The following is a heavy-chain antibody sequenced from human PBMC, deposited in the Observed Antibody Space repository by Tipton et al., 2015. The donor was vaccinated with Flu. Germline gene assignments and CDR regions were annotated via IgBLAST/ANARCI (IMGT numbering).Heavy chain of an antibody. J-gene: IGHJ4*02. V-gene: IGHV4-4*02. CDR3: ARDRSGYSGYYFDY. Sequence: GLVKPSGTLSLTCVVSGAFSSSGNWWSWVRQSPGKALEWIGGIKYAGNTYYSPSLKSRVTMSVDTSKNQFSLKLTSVTAADTAVYYCARDRSGYSGYYFDYWGQGTLVTVSS. CDR2: IKYAGNT. D-gene: IGHD3-22*01. CDR1: GAFSSSGNW.